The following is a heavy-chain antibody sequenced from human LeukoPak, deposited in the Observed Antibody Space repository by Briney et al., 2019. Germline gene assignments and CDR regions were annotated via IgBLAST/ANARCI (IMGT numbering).Heavy chain of an antibody. CDR1: GFTFSSYS. CDR2: ISSSSYI. D-gene: IGHD3-3*01. V-gene: IGHV3-21*01. Sequence: PGGSLRLSCAASGFTFSSYSMNWVRQAPGKGVEWVSSISSSSYIYYTAPVQGRFNISRDNAKNSLYLQMNSLKAEDTAVYYCARDNIGRLRFLEWPTPYYFDYWGQGTLVTVSS. CDR3: ARDNIGRLRFLEWPTPYYFDY. J-gene: IGHJ4*02.